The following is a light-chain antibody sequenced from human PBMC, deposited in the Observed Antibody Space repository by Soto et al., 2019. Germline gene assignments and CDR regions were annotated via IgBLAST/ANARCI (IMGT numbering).Light chain of an antibody. Sequence: EIVMTQSPATLSVSPGERATLSCRTSQSVSSDLAWYHQKPGQAPRLLIYGASTRATGIPARFSGSGSGTDFTLTISRLEPEDFAVYYCQQFSSYPLTFGGGTKVDIK. CDR1: QSVSSD. J-gene: IGKJ4*01. CDR2: GAS. CDR3: QQFSSYPLT. V-gene: IGKV3-15*01.